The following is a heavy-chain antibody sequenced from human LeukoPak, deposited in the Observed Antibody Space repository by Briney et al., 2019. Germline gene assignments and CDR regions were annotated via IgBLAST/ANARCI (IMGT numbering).Heavy chain of an antibody. CDR3: ARGSEYSYGFLRY. CDR1: GFTFSSYA. CDR2: ISGSGGST. J-gene: IGHJ4*02. Sequence: TGGSLRLSCAASGFTFSSYAMSWVRQAPGKGLEWVSAISGSGGSTYYADSVKGRFTISRDNSKNTLYLQMNSLRAEDTAVYYCARGSEYSYGFLRYWGQGTLVTVSS. V-gene: IGHV3-23*01. D-gene: IGHD5-18*01.